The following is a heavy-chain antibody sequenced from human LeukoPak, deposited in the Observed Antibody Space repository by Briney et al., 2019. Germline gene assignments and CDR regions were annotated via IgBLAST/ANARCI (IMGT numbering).Heavy chain of an antibody. J-gene: IGHJ4*02. D-gene: IGHD3-22*01. V-gene: IGHV4-31*11. CDR1: GGSFSGYY. CDR2: IYYSGST. CDR3: ARGYDSSGYYLFDY. Sequence: PSETLSLTCAVYGGSFSGYYWSWIRQHPGKGLGWIGYIYYSGSTYYNPSLKSRVTISVDTSKNQFSLKLSSVTAADTAVYYCARGYDSSGYYLFDYWGQGTLVTVSS.